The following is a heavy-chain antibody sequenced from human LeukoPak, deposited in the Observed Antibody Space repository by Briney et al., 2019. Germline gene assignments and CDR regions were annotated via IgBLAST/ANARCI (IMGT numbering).Heavy chain of an antibody. CDR2: IYYSGST. J-gene: IGHJ5*02. D-gene: IGHD6-13*01. CDR3: ARRYSSSWYVGFFDP. CDR1: GASIRNYY. Sequence: SETLSLTCTVSGASIRNYYWSWIRQSPGKGLEWIGYIYYSGSTNYDPSLESRVAMSVDTSKNQFSLRLSSVTAADTAIYYCARRYSSSWYVGFFDPWGQGTLVTVSS. V-gene: IGHV4-59*08.